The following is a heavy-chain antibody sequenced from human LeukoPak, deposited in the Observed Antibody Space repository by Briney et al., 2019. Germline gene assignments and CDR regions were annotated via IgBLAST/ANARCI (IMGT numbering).Heavy chain of an antibody. D-gene: IGHD1-26*01. CDR1: GGSISSYY. V-gene: IGHV4-59*12. J-gene: IGHJ4*02. CDR3: SRVTQDTLGPTTGFDY. Sequence: SETLSLTCTVSGGSISSYYWSWIRQPPGKGLEWIGYIYYSGSTNYNPSLKSRVTISVDTSKNQFSLKLSSVTPEDTAVYYCSRVTQDTLGPTTGFDYWGQGTLVTVSS. CDR2: IYYSGST.